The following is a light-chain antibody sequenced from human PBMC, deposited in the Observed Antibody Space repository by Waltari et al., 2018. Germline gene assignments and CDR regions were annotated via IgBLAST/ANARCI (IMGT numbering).Light chain of an antibody. V-gene: IGLV2-14*03. CDR1: SNDVGGFNY. CDR2: DVS. J-gene: IGLJ2*01. Sequence: QSALTQPASVSGSPGQSITISCTGTSNDVGGFNYVSWYQQHPGKAPKLVIYDVSNRPVGVSNGLSGSKSGNTASLTISGLQAGDEADYYCSSYTTSSTVLFGRGTRLTVL. CDR3: SSYTTSSTVL.